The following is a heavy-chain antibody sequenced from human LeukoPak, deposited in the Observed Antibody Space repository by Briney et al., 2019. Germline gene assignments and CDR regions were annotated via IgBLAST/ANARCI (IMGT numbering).Heavy chain of an antibody. V-gene: IGHV4-4*02. CDR3: ARDTGSIAAAGSAFDI. CDR2: IYHSGST. J-gene: IGHJ3*02. CDR1: GDSISSSNW. Sequence: PSETLSLTCAVSGDSISSSNWWSWVRQPPGKGLEWIGEIYHSGSTNYNPSLKSRVTISVDKSKNQFPLKLSSVTAADTAVYYCARDTGSIAAAGSAFDIWGQGTMVTVSS. D-gene: IGHD6-13*01.